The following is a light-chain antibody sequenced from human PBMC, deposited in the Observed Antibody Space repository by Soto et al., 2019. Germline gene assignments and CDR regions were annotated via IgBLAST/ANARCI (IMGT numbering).Light chain of an antibody. CDR1: QSISSW. CDR2: KAS. Sequence: DIPMTQSTSPMSASVGNSVTITCRASQSISSWLAWYQQKPGKAPKLLIYKASSLESGVPSRFSGRGSGTEFTRTRCRLSPDAFATYYCQQYNSYPRTFGQGTKVDIK. V-gene: IGKV1-5*03. J-gene: IGKJ1*01. CDR3: QQYNSYPRT.